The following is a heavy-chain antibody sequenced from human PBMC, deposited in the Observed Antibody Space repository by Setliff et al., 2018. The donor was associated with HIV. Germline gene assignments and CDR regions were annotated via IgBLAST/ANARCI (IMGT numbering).Heavy chain of an antibody. J-gene: IGHJ6*03. V-gene: IGHV4-61*01. D-gene: IGHD2-2*01. CDR2: IFYSGST. Sequence: PSETLSLTCTVSGGSVSNDSYYWSWIRLPPGRGLEWIGYIFYSGSTNYNPSLKSRVTISVDTSKNQFSLKLSYVTAADTAVYYCARAGCSSTSCYSLGYYYMDVWGKGTTVTVSS. CDR3: ARAGCSSTSCYSLGYYYMDV. CDR1: GGSVSNDSYY.